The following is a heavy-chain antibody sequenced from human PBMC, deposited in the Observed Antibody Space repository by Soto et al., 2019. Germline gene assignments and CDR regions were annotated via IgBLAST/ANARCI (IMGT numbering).Heavy chain of an antibody. CDR1: DDSGSNYK. CDR2: IDSNGGT. Sequence: QVQLQESGPGLLKPSETLSLTCTVSDDSGSNYKWSWIRQPPGRRLEWIGYIDSNGGTSYNPSLQSRVTISIDTSTKQFFLKLSSVTAADTAVYYCVRQGFGRLHGLVDVWGQGPTVTASS. V-gene: IGHV4-59*08. J-gene: IGHJ6*02. CDR3: VRQGFGRLHGLVDV. D-gene: IGHD3-10*01.